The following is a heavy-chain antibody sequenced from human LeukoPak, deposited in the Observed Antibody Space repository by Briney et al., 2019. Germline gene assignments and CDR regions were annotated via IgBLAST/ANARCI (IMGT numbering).Heavy chain of an antibody. J-gene: IGHJ1*01. Sequence: ASVKVSCKASGYTFTGYYMHWVRQAPGQGLEWMGRINPNSGGTNYAQKFQGRVTMTRDTSISSAYLELSRLRSDETAVYYCGRGGWVGYNWNDVEHWGQGSLVTVSS. D-gene: IGHD1-1*01. V-gene: IGHV1-2*06. CDR1: GYTFTGYY. CDR2: INPNSGGT. CDR3: GRGGWVGYNWNDVEH.